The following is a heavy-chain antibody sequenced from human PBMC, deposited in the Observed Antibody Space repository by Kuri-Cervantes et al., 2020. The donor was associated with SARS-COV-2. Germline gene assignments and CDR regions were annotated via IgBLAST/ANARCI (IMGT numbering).Heavy chain of an antibody. Sequence: AAVNVSCKASGYTFTGYYMHWVRQAPGQGLEWMGWINPNSGGTNYAQKFQGRVTMTRDTSISTAYMELSRLRSDDTAVYYCARDWGVREAAAGTPYWYFDLWGRGTLVTVSS. V-gene: IGHV1-2*02. CDR2: INPNSGGT. CDR3: ARDWGVREAAAGTPYWYFDL. D-gene: IGHD6-13*01. CDR1: GYTFTGYY. J-gene: IGHJ2*01.